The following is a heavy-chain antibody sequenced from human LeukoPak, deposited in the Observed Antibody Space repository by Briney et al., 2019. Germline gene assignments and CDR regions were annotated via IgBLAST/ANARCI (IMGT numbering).Heavy chain of an antibody. Sequence: GGSLRLSCAASGFTFSSYAMNWVRQAPSKGLEWVSAISDRGGDTYYADSLKGRFTISRDNSKNTLYLQMNSLRAEDTAIYYCAKDLTWIQVRFDYWGQGTLVTVSS. CDR3: AKDLTWIQVRFDY. CDR2: ISDRGGDT. D-gene: IGHD5-12*01. CDR1: GFTFSSYA. J-gene: IGHJ4*02. V-gene: IGHV3-23*01.